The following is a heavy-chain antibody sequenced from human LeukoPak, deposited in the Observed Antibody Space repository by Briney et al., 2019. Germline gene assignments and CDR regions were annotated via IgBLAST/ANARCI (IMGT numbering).Heavy chain of an antibody. CDR2: IHHSGST. V-gene: IGHV4-38-2*02. CDR3: ARDLSHYYGMDV. CDR1: AYSISSGYY. D-gene: IGHD2/OR15-2a*01. Sequence: SETLSLTCTVSAYSISSGYYWGWIRQPPGKGLEWIGTIHHSGSTYYKPSLKSRVTISLDTSKNQFSLKLSSVTAADTAVYYCARDLSHYYGMDVWGQGTTVTVSS. J-gene: IGHJ6*02.